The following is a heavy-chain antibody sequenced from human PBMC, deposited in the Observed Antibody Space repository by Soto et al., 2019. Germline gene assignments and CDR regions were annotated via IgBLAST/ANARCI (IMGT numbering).Heavy chain of an antibody. CDR3: ARVWGKSGPPYSSGCDY. CDR2: INHRGST. Sequence: QVQLQQWGAGLLKPSETLSLTCAVYGGSFSGYYWSWIRQPPGKGLEWIGEINHRGSTSYNPSLKSRVTISVDTSKNQFSLKLSSVTAADTAVYYCARVWGKSGPPYSSGCDYWGQGTLVTVSS. D-gene: IGHD6-19*01. CDR1: GGSFSGYY. J-gene: IGHJ4*02. V-gene: IGHV4-34*01.